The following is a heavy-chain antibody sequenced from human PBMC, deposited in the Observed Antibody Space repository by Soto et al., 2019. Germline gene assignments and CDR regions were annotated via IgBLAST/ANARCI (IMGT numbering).Heavy chain of an antibody. D-gene: IGHD3-10*01. CDR3: ARSFSGYGMDV. J-gene: IGHJ6*02. CDR2: IGTAGDT. V-gene: IGHV3-13*04. Sequence: FLRLSCAASGFTFSSYDMHWVRQATGKGLEWVSAIGTAGDTYYPGSVKGRFTISRENAKNSLYLQMNSLRAGDTAVYYCARSFSGYGMDVWGQGTTVTVSS. CDR1: GFTFSSYD.